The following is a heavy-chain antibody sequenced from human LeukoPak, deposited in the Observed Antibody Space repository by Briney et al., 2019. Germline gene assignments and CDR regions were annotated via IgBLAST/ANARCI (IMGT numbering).Heavy chain of an antibody. Sequence: ASVKVSCKASGYTFTSYGIGWVRQAPGQGLEWMGWISAYNGNTNYAQKLQGRVTMTTDTSTSTAYMELRSLRSDDTAVYYCARDRGIVATTHFDYWGQGTLVTVSS. V-gene: IGHV1-18*01. CDR3: ARDRGIVATTHFDY. J-gene: IGHJ4*02. D-gene: IGHD5-12*01. CDR2: ISAYNGNT. CDR1: GYTFTSYG.